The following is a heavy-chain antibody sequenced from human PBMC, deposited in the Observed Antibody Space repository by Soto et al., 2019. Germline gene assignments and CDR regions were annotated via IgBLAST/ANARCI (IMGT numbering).Heavy chain of an antibody. D-gene: IGHD2-2*01. V-gene: IGHV1-18*01. Sequence: ASVKVSCKASGYTFTSYGISWMRQAPGQGLEWMGWISAYNGNTNYAQKLQGRVTMTTDTSTSTAYMELRSLRSDDTAVYYCARDIVVVPAATYYYYGMDVWGQGTTVTVSS. CDR1: GYTFTSYG. CDR3: ARDIVVVPAATYYYYGMDV. J-gene: IGHJ6*02. CDR2: ISAYNGNT.